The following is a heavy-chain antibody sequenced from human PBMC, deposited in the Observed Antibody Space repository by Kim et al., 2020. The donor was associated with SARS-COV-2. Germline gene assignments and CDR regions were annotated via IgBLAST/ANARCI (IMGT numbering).Heavy chain of an antibody. Sequence: SVKVSCKASGGTFSSYAISWVRQAPGQGLEWMGRIIPILGIANYAQKFQGRVTITADKSTSTAYMELSSLRSEDTAVYYCARLGGDYPLNYWGQGTLVTVSS. J-gene: IGHJ4*02. CDR2: IIPILGIA. D-gene: IGHD4-17*01. CDR1: GGTFSSYA. CDR3: ARLGGDYPLNY. V-gene: IGHV1-69*04.